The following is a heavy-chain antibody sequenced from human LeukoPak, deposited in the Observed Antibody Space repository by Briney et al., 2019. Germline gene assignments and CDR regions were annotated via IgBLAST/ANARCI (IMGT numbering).Heavy chain of an antibody. CDR3: TTESSGALDY. CDR1: GFTFSSYG. Sequence: GGSLRLSCAASGFTFSSYGMSWVRQAPGKGLEWVSAISGSGGSTYYADSVKGRFTISRDNAKNSLYLQMNNLKAEDTSVYYCTTESSGALDYWGQGTLVTVSS. CDR2: ISGSGGST. J-gene: IGHJ4*02. V-gene: IGHV3-23*01. D-gene: IGHD1-26*01.